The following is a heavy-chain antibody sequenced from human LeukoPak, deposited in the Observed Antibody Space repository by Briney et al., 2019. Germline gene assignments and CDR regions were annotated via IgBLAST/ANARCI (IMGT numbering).Heavy chain of an antibody. J-gene: IGHJ4*02. V-gene: IGHV1-2*02. CDR3: ARGRSRGIVVVSAAENLDY. CDR1: GGTFSSYA. D-gene: IGHD2-2*01. Sequence: ASVKVSCKASGGTFSSYAISWVRQAPGQGLEWMGWINPNSGGTNYAQKFQGRVTMTRDTSISTAYMELSWLRSDDTAVYYCARGRSRGIVVVSAAENLDYWGQGTLVTVSS. CDR2: INPNSGGT.